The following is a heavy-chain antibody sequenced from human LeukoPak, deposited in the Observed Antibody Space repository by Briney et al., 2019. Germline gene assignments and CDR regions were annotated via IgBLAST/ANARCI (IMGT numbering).Heavy chain of an antibody. V-gene: IGHV3-7*03. CDR2: IKQDGSEK. J-gene: IGHJ4*02. D-gene: IGHD1-14*01. CDR1: GFTFSDNW. Sequence: GGSLRLSCAASGFTFSDNWMTWVRQAPGKGLEWVATIKQDGSEKYYVDSVRGRFTISRDNAKNSLYLQMNSLRAEDTALYYCAKTTSRTFDYWGQGTLVTVSS. CDR3: AKTTSRTFDY.